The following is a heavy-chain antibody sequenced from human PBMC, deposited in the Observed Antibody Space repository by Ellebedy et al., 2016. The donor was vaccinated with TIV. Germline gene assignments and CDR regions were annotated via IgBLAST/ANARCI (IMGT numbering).Heavy chain of an antibody. CDR1: GGSISSGGHY. J-gene: IGHJ2*01. D-gene: IGHD4-23*01. CDR3: ARGGAGGYWYFDL. Sequence: MPSETLSLTCTVSGGSISSGGHYWSWIRPPPGKGLEWIGYIYYSGSTNYKSSLNRRVTISVDTSKNKFSLKLNSVTAADTAVYYCARGGAGGYWYFDLWGRGTLVTVSS. CDR2: IYYSGST. V-gene: IGHV4-31*03.